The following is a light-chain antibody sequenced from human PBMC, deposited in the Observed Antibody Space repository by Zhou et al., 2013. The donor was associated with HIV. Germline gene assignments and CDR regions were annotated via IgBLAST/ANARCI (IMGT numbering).Light chain of an antibody. CDR1: QDISNY. J-gene: IGKJ2*01. V-gene: IGKV1-39*01. CDR3: QQSYSTPMYT. Sequence: DIQMTQSPSSLSASVGDRVTITCQASQDISNYLNWYQQKPGKAPKLLIYDASNLETGVPSRFSGSGSGTDFTLTISSLQPEDFATYYCQQSYSTPMYTFGQGPSWRSN. CDR2: DAS.